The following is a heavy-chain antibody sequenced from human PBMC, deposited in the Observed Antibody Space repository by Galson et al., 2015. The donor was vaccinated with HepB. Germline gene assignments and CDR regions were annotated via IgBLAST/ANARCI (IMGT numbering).Heavy chain of an antibody. Sequence: LSLTCAVYGGSFNDYSWNWIRQSPLKGLEWLGEISPSGNTNYNPSLQSRLTISVDTSKNQFSLELRSVGAADTAVYYCARRARGKSLYQLARKQYYYYYIDGWGKGTTLTVS. CDR1: GGSFNDYS. J-gene: IGHJ6*03. D-gene: IGHD2/OR15-2a*01. CDR3: ARRARGKSLYQLARKQYYYYYIDG. CDR2: ISPSGNT. V-gene: IGHV4-34*01.